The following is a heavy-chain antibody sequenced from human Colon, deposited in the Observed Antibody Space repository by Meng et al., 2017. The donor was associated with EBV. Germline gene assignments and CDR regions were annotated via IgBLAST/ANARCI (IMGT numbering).Heavy chain of an antibody. CDR2: INPNSGGT. J-gene: IGHJ4*02. CDR3: AKVRDISSDSSSYYDY. Sequence: AEVKKPGASVKVSCKASGYTFTGYYLHWVRQAPGQGLEWMGWINPNSGGTNYAQKFQGRVTMTRDTSISTAYMELGRLRSDDTAIYYCAKVRDISSDSSSYYDYWGQGTLVTVSS. V-gene: IGHV1-2*02. D-gene: IGHD3-22*01. CDR1: GYTFTGYY.